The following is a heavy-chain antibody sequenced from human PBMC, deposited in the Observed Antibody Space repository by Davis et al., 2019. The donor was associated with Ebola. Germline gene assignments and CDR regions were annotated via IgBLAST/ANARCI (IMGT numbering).Heavy chain of an antibody. Sequence: AASVKVSCKASGYTFTSYYMHWVRQAPGQGLEWMGIINPSGGSPSYAQKFQGRVTMTRDTSTSTVYMELSSLRSEDTAVYYCARDPGYYDFWSGAYYYYGMDVWGQGTTVTVSS. CDR3: ARDPGYYDFWSGAYYYYGMDV. D-gene: IGHD3-3*01. J-gene: IGHJ6*02. V-gene: IGHV1-46*01. CDR2: INPSGGSP. CDR1: GYTFTSYY.